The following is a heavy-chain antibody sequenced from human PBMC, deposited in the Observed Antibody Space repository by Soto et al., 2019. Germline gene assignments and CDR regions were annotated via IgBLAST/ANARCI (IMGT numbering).Heavy chain of an antibody. Sequence: EVQLVESGGDLVKPGGSLRLSCAASGFTFTNAWMTWVRQAPGKGLEWVGRIKSKTAGETIDYAAPVKGRFTISRDDSENTLYLQMNSLKTEDTAVYYCTRYFDPRLYCFDYWGQGTLVTVSS. D-gene: IGHD3-9*01. CDR3: TRYFDPRLYCFDY. CDR1: GFTFTNAW. V-gene: IGHV3-15*01. J-gene: IGHJ4*02. CDR2: IKSKTAGETI.